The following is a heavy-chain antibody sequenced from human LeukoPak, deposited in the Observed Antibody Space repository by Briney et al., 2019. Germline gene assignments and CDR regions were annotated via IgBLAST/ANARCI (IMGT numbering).Heavy chain of an antibody. CDR2: INPNSGGT. CDR1: EYTFTGYY. D-gene: IGHD6-6*01. V-gene: IGHV1-2*06. CDR3: ARGVYQRDYFDY. J-gene: IGHJ4*02. Sequence: ASVKVSCKASEYTFTGYYMHWVRQAPGEGLEWMGRINPNSGGTNYAQKFQGRVTMTRDTSISTAYMELSRLRSDDTAVYYCARGVYQRDYFDYWGQGTLVTVSS.